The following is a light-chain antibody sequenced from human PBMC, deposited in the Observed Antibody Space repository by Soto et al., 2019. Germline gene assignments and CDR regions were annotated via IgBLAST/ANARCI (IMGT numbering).Light chain of an antibody. CDR3: QYYNDYCWT. CDR1: QTISSW. Sequence: DIQLTQSPSTLSASVGDRVTITCRASQTISSWLAWYQQKPGKAPNLLIYDTSNLESGVPSRFSGSGSGTELTLTISSLQPDDFATYYCQYYNDYCWTFGQGTKVEIK. CDR2: DTS. V-gene: IGKV1-5*03. J-gene: IGKJ1*01.